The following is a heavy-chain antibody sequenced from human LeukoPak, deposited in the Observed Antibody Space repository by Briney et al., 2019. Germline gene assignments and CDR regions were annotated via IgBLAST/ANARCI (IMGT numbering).Heavy chain of an antibody. CDR2: FDPEDGET. CDR1: GYTLTELS. V-gene: IGHV1-24*01. J-gene: IGHJ6*02. D-gene: IGHD3-10*02. CDR3: ATANKAPLFELYGMDV. Sequence: GASVKVSCKVSGYTLTELSMHWVRQAPGKGLEWMGGFDPEDGETIYAQRFQGRVTMTEDTSTDTAYMELSSLRSEDTAVYYCATANKAPLFELYGMDVWGQGTTVTVSS.